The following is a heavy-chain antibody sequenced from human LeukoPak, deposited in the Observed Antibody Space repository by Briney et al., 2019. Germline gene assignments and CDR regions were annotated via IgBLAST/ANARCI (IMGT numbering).Heavy chain of an antibody. CDR1: GGSISSGGYY. D-gene: IGHD6-13*01. CDR3: ARDIAGRGYFDY. Sequence: PSETLSLTCTVSGGSISSGGYYWSWIRQHPWKGLEWIGYIYYSGSTYYNPSLKSRVIISVDTSKNQFSLKLSSVTAADTAVYYCARDIAGRGYFDYWGQGTLVTVSS. V-gene: IGHV4-31*03. CDR2: IYYSGST. J-gene: IGHJ4*02.